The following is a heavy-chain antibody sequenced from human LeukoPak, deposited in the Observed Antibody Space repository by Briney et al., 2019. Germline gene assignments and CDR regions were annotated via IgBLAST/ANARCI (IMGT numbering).Heavy chain of an antibody. D-gene: IGHD3-16*01. CDR3: ARELVSLGAGYFDL. CDR1: GFTFRTYG. CDR2: ITGSSTWT. V-gene: IGHV3-23*01. J-gene: IGHJ2*01. Sequence: GGSLRLSCEASGFTFRTYGMTWVRQAPGKGLEWVSGITGSSTWTYYADSVKGRFTISRDNSNNTLHLQMNSLRAEDTAIYYCARELVSLGAGYFDLWGRGTLVTVSS.